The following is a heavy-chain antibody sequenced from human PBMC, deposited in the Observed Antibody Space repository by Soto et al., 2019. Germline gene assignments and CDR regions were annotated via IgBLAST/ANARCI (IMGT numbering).Heavy chain of an antibody. V-gene: IGHV1-18*04. D-gene: IGHD2-15*01. CDR2: ISAYNGNT. J-gene: IGHJ6*02. Sequence: ASVKVSCKASGYTFTSYGISWVRQAPGQGLEWMGWISAYNGNTNYAQKLQGRVTMTTDTSTSTAYMELRSLRSDDTAVYYCARDHVVVAATNRNYYYGMDVWGQGTTVTVSS. CDR1: GYTFTSYG. CDR3: ARDHVVVAATNRNYYYGMDV.